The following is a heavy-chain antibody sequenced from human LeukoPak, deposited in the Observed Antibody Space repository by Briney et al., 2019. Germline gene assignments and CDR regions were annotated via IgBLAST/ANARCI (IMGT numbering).Heavy chain of an antibody. CDR1: GDSVSSNSAA. D-gene: IGHD6-25*01. CDR3: SRAMRIAAAGTFYFDY. CDR2: TYYRSKWYN. V-gene: IGHV6-1*01. J-gene: IGHJ4*02. Sequence: PSQTLSLTCAISGDSVSSNSAAWNWIRQSPSRGLEWLGRTYYRSKWYNDYAVSVKSRISINPDTSKNQFSLQLNSVTPEDTAMYYCSRAMRIAAAGTFYFDYWGQGTLVTVSS.